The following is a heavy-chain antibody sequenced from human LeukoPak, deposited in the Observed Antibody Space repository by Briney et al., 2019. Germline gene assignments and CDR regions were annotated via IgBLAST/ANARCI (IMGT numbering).Heavy chain of an antibody. J-gene: IGHJ3*02. CDR2: IYPGDFDT. V-gene: IGHV5-51*01. Sequence: GESLKISCKGFGYTFTNYWIGWVRQMPGKGLEGMGIIYPGDFDTIYSPSFQGQVTISADKSTRTANLQWSSLKASDTAMYYCARSGGNYYSIWGQGTMVTVSS. CDR3: ARSGGNYYSI. CDR1: GYTFTNYW. D-gene: IGHD1-26*01.